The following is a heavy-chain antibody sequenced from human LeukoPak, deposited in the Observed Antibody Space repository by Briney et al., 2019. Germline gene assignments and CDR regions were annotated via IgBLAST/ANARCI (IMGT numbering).Heavy chain of an antibody. Sequence: SETLSLTCTVSGGSISINSYYWGWIRQPPGKGLEWIGHIYYSGTTYYSPSLKSRVTISVDTSKNQFSLKLNSVTAADTAVYYCASGGDGSSLVLVFNYWGQGTLVTVSS. CDR1: GGSISINSYY. J-gene: IGHJ4*02. V-gene: IGHV4-39*07. CDR3: ASGGDGSSLVLVFNY. CDR2: IYYSGTT. D-gene: IGHD6-13*01.